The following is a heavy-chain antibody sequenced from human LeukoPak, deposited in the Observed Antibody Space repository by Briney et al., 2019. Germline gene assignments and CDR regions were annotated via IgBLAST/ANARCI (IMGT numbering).Heavy chain of an antibody. V-gene: IGHV3-23*01. CDR2: ISGSGGST. D-gene: IGHD6-19*01. Sequence: PGGSLRLSCAASGFTFSSYAMSWVRQAPGKGLEWVSAISGSGGSTYYADSVKGRFTISRDNSKNTLYLQMNSLRAEDTAVYYCAKSGSGWYMGYDAFDIWGQGTMVTVSS. CDR3: AKSGSGWYMGYDAFDI. CDR1: GFTFSSYA. J-gene: IGHJ3*02.